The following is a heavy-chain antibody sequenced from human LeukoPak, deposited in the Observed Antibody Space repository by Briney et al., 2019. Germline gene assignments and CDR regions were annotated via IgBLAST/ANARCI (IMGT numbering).Heavy chain of an antibody. V-gene: IGHV4-39*07. CDR2: INHSGST. J-gene: IGHJ4*02. CDR3: ARRPTLRWYNYYFDY. D-gene: IGHD4-23*01. Sequence: SETLSLTCTVSGGSISSSSYYWGWSRQPPGKGLEWSGEINHSGSTNYNPSLKSRVTISVDTSKNQFSLKLSSVTAADTAVYYCARRPTLRWYNYYFDYWGQGTLVTVSS. CDR1: GGSISSSSYY.